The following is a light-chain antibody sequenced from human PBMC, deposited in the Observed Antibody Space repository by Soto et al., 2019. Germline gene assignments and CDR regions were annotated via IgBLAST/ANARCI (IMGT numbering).Light chain of an antibody. CDR1: QSVSSSY. V-gene: IGKV3-20*01. CDR2: GAS. Sequence: EIVLTQSPGTLSLSPGERATLSCRASQSVSSSYLVWYQQKPGQAPRLLIYGASSRATGIPDRFSGSGSGTDFTLTISRLEPEDFAVYYCHHYGSSRTFGQGTKVE. J-gene: IGKJ1*01. CDR3: HHYGSSRT.